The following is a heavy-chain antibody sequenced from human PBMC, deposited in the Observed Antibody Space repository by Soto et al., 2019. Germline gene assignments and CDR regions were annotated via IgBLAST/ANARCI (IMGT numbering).Heavy chain of an antibody. CDR2: LSGSGGST. CDR3: VKGTAVASYYFDS. J-gene: IGHJ4*02. V-gene: IGHV3-23*01. CDR1: GFTFSSYV. D-gene: IGHD6-19*01. Sequence: EVQLLESGGGWVQPGGSLRLSCAASGFTFSSYVMSWVRQAPGKGLKWVSTLSGSGGSTYYADSVKGRFTISRDNSKNTLYLQMNSLRAEDTAVYYCVKGTAVASYYFDSWGQGTLVTVSS.